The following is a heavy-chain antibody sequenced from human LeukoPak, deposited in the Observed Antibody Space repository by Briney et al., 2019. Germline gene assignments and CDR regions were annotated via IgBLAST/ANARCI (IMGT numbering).Heavy chain of an antibody. Sequence: GESLKIPCKASGYSAVNFWIAWVRHVPGKGLEWVGIIYPDSSDTRYRPPFQGHVTISADTSISTAYLQWSSLRASDNGIYYCARLNDWADYWGQGTLVTVSS. CDR1: GYSAVNFW. V-gene: IGHV5-51*01. J-gene: IGHJ4*02. D-gene: IGHD3-9*01. CDR3: ARLNDWADY. CDR2: IYPDSSDT.